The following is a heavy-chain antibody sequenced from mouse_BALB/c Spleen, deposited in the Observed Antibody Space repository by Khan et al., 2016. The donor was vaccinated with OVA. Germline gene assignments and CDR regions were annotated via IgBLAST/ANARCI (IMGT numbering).Heavy chain of an antibody. CDR1: GYSITSDYA. D-gene: IGHD1-1*01. CDR3: TKGRYYEWYFDV. Sequence: EVQLQESGPGLVKPSQSLSLTCTVTGYSITSDYAWNWIRQFPGNKLEWLGYISYSGSTNYHPSLKSRISITRDTSKNQFFLQLNSVTAEDTAPYYCTKGRYYEWYFDVWGAGTTVTVSS. J-gene: IGHJ1*01. V-gene: IGHV3-2*02. CDR2: ISYSGST.